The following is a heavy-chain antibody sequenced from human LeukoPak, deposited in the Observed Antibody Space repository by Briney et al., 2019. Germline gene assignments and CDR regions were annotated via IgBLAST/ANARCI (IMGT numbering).Heavy chain of an antibody. J-gene: IGHJ3*02. Sequence: PSETLSLTCTVSGGSISSYYWSWIRQPPGKGLEWIGYIYYSGSTNYNPSLKSRVTISVDKSKNQFSLKLSSVTAADTAVYYCARVQRGSTHAFDIWGQGTMVTVSS. CDR1: GGSISSYY. CDR2: IYYSGST. CDR3: ARVQRGSTHAFDI. V-gene: IGHV4-59*12. D-gene: IGHD5-12*01.